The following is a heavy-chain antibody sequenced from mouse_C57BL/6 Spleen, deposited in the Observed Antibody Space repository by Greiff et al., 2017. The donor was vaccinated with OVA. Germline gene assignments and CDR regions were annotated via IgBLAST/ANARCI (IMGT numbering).Heavy chain of an antibody. CDR1: GYAFTNYL. Sequence: QVHVKQSGAELVRPGTSVKVSCNASGYAFTNYLIEWVKQRPGQGLEWIGVINPGSGGTNYNEKFKGKATLTADKSSSTAYMQLSSLTSEDSAVYFCARGDYYGSSYFDYWGQGTTLTVSS. CDR3: ARGDYYGSSYFDY. J-gene: IGHJ2*01. CDR2: INPGSGGT. V-gene: IGHV1-54*01. D-gene: IGHD1-1*01.